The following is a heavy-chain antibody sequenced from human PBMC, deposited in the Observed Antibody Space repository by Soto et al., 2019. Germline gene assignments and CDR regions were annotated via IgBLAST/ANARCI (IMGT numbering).Heavy chain of an antibody. D-gene: IGHD2-21*01. V-gene: IGHV1-46*03. Sequence: ASVKVSCKASGGTFSSYAISWVRQAPGQGLEWMGIINPSGGSTSYAQKFQGRVTMTRDTSTSTVYMELSSLRSEDTAVYYCARATIRDFDYWGQGTLVTVSS. CDR1: GGTFSSYA. CDR3: ARATIRDFDY. CDR2: INPSGGST. J-gene: IGHJ4*02.